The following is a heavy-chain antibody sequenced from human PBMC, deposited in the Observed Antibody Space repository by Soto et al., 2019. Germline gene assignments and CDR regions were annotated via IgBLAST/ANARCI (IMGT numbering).Heavy chain of an antibody. V-gene: IGHV4-4*02. J-gene: IGHJ6*02. Sequence: SATQSITCTVSGDYVSSNSWWSWVRQPPGKGLEWIGEIHHSGSTNYNSSLTSRVSISIDKSKNQFSLNLYSVTAADAAVFYCARAPRGYGMDVWGQGTTVTVSS. CDR1: GDYVSSNSW. CDR2: IHHSGST. CDR3: ARAPRGYGMDV.